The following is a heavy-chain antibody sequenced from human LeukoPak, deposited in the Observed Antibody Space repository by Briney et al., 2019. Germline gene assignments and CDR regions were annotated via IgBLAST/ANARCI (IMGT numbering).Heavy chain of an antibody. V-gene: IGHV3-7*01. Sequence: GASLRLSCAASGFSFSNMRWILQAPGKGLEWGANINEDGSNKWHLGSVKGRFTVSRDNARNSLYLQMNSLRVEDTAVYYCTRVIVAVPGYFDYFDFWGQGALVTVSS. J-gene: IGHJ4*02. CDR3: TRVIVAVPGYFDYFDF. CDR2: INEDGSNK. CDR1: GFSFSN. D-gene: IGHD6-19*01.